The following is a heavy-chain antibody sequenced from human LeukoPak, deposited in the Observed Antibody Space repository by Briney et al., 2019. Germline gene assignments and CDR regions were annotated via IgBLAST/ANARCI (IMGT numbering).Heavy chain of an antibody. Sequence: GGSLRLSCAASEFTFSDYAMSWVRQAPGKGLEWVSVISGGGDNTFYADSVKGRFTISRDNSKNTLYLQMNSLRAEDSAIYYCAKDRTGTTGADWFDPWGQGTLVTVSS. J-gene: IGHJ5*02. CDR2: ISGGGDNT. D-gene: IGHD1-1*01. CDR1: EFTFSDYA. CDR3: AKDRTGTTGADWFDP. V-gene: IGHV3-23*01.